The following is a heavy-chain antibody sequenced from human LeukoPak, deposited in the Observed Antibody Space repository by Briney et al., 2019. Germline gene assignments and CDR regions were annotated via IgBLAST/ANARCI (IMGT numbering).Heavy chain of an antibody. CDR1: GYTLTELS. D-gene: IGHD2-2*01. V-gene: IGHV1-24*01. CDR3: ATATPAAKGGGFDY. CDR2: FDPEDGET. J-gene: IGHJ4*02. Sequence: GASVKVSCKVSGYTLTELSMHWVRQAPGKGLEWMGGFDPEDGETIYAQKFQGRVTMTEDTSTGTAYMELSSLRSEDTAVYYCATATPAAKGGGFDYWGQGTLVTVSS.